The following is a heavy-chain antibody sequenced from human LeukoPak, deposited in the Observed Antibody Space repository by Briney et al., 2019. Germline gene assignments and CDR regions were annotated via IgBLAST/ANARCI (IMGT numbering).Heavy chain of an antibody. CDR2: VNSDGRFT. Sequence: GGSLTLSCAASGFFFSNYGMHWVRQAPGKGLVGVSRVNSDGRFTKYADSVKGRFTISRDNAKNTLYLQMNSLRAEDTAMYYCVRSDWFDNWGQGTLVTVSS. CDR1: GFFFSNYG. V-gene: IGHV3-74*03. CDR3: VRSDWFDN. J-gene: IGHJ5*02.